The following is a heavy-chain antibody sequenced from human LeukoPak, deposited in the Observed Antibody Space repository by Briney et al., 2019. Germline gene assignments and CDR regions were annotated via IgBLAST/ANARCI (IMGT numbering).Heavy chain of an antibody. CDR1: GFTFTTYW. CDR3: AKDSLLTVVSPVAAS. CDR2: IKQDGSEK. D-gene: IGHD4-23*01. Sequence: PGGSLRLSCAASGFTFTTYWMSWVRQAPGKGLEGVANIKQDGSEKYYVDSVKGRFAISRDNAKNSLFLQMNALSVEDTAVYYCAKDSLLTVVSPVAASWGQGIQVTVSS. J-gene: IGHJ5*02. V-gene: IGHV3-7*01.